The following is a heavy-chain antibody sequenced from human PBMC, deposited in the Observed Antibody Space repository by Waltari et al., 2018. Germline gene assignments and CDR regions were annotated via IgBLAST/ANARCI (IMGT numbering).Heavy chain of an antibody. CDR2: IKHDGSEK. CDR1: GFTFSSYW. J-gene: IGHJ4*02. CDR3: ARDLLYDFWSGYNF. D-gene: IGHD3-3*01. V-gene: IGHV3-7*01. Sequence: EVQLVESGGGLVQPGGSLRLSCAASGFTFSSYWLSWVRQAPGKGLEWVANIKHDGSEKYYVDSVKGRFTISRDNAKNSLYLQMNSLRAEDTAVYYCARDLLYDFWSGYNFWGQGTLVTVSS.